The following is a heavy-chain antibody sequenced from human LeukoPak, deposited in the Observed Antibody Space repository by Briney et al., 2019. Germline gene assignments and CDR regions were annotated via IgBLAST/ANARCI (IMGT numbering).Heavy chain of an antibody. Sequence: SCKASGYTFTSYAMHWVRQAPGKGLEWVSAISGSGGSTYYADSVKGRFTISRDNSKNTLYLQMNSLRAEDTAVYYCARTYYHDSSAPFDAFDIWGQGTMVTVSS. CDR2: ISGSGGST. CDR3: ARTYYHDSSAPFDAFDI. V-gene: IGHV3-23*01. CDR1: GYTFTSYA. J-gene: IGHJ3*02. D-gene: IGHD3-22*01.